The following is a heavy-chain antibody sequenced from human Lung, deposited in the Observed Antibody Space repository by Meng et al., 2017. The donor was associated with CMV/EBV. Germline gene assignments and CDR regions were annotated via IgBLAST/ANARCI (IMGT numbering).Heavy chain of an antibody. D-gene: IGHD5-24*01. V-gene: IGHV3-30*04. CDR3: ARARFDGGMDV. J-gene: IGHJ6*02. CDR1: GFTFSSFA. CDR2: VSYDGTKT. Sequence: GGSLRLXCAASGFTFSSFAIHWVRQAPGKGLDWGAVVSYDGTKTYYSDSVKGRFTLSRDNSKNTMYMEMSSLGYEDTAMYYCARARFDGGMDVWGQGTTVTVSS.